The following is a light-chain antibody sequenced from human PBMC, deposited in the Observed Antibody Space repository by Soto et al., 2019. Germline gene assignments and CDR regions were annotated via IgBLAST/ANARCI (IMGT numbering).Light chain of an antibody. V-gene: IGKV1-5*03. J-gene: IGKJ1*01. CDR3: QQHNSYPRT. CDR2: TAS. Sequence: DIQMTQSPSTLSASVGDRVTITCRASQSISTWLAWYQQKPGKAPKLLIYTASNLERGVQSRFSGSGSGTEFTITISSLQPDDFATYYCQQHNSYPRTFGQGTKVEIK. CDR1: QSISTW.